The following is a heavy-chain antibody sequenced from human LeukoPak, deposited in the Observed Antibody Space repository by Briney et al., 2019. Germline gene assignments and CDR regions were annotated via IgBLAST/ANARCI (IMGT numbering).Heavy chain of an antibody. CDR1: GGTFSSYA. CDR3: ASPDSSGYYNDAFDI. CDR2: IIPIFGTA. Sequence: VASVKVSCKAPGGTFSSYAISWVRQAPGQGLEWMGGIIPIFGTANYAQKFQGRVTITADESTSTAYMELSSLRSEDTAVYYCASPDSSGYYNDAFDIWGQGTMVTVSS. D-gene: IGHD3-22*01. J-gene: IGHJ3*02. V-gene: IGHV1-69*13.